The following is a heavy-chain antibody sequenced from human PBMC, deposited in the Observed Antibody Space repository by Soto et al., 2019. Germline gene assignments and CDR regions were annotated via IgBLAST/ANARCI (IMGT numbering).Heavy chain of an antibody. Sequence: PSETLSLTCTVSGGSISSYYWSWIRQPPGKGLEWIGYIYYSGSTNYNPSLKSRVTISVDTSKNQFSLKLSSVTAADTAVYYCARVPLVCGYYEIVINPPGDGFDIWGQGTMVTVSS. J-gene: IGHJ3*02. CDR3: ARVPLVCGYYEIVINPPGDGFDI. CDR2: IYYSGST. CDR1: GGSISSYY. D-gene: IGHD3-22*01. V-gene: IGHV4-59*12.